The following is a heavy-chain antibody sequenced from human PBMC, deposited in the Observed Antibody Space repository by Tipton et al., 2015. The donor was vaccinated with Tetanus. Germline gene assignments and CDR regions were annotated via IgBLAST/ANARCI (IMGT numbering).Heavy chain of an antibody. CDR1: GYSFTSYW. Sequence: VQLVQSGAEVKKPGESLKISCKGSGYSFTSYWIGWVRQMPGKGLEWMGVIYPGDSDTRYSPSFQGQVPISAHQSISTAYLQWSSLKASDTAMYYCATSELVTRGGFRAFDIWGQGTMVPVSS. CDR2: IYPGDSDT. V-gene: IGHV5-51*01. CDR3: ATSELVTRGGFRAFDI. D-gene: IGHD2-21*02. J-gene: IGHJ3*02.